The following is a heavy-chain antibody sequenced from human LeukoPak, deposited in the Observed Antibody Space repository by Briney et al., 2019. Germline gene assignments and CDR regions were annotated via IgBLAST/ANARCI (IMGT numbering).Heavy chain of an antibody. D-gene: IGHD3-22*01. Sequence: PSETLSLTCAVSGGSISSGAYPWSWIRQPPGKGLECIGYIYHSGSTYYNPSLKSRVTISPDRSKNQFSLKLSSVTAADTAVYYCARSDYYDSSVYFDYWGQGTLVTVSS. CDR1: GGSISSGAYP. CDR3: ARSDYYDSSVYFDY. V-gene: IGHV4-30-2*01. J-gene: IGHJ4*02. CDR2: IYHSGST.